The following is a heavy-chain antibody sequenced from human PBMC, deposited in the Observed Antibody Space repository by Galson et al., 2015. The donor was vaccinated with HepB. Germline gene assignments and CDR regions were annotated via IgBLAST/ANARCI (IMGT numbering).Heavy chain of an antibody. V-gene: IGHV3-48*04. Sequence: SLRLSCAASGFTFSSYSMNWVRQAPGKGLEWISYISSSSSTIYYADSVRGRFTISRDNAKNSLYLQMNSLRAEDTAVYYCARDGQQLRDYYYAMDVWGQGTTVTVSS. J-gene: IGHJ6*02. CDR3: ARDGQQLRDYYYAMDV. CDR2: ISSSSSTI. CDR1: GFTFSSYS. D-gene: IGHD6-13*01.